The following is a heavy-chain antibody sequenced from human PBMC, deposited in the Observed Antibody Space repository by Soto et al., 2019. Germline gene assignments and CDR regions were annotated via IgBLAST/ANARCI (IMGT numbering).Heavy chain of an antibody. V-gene: IGHV4-31*03. CDR1: GGSISTGGYY. CDR2: IYYSGST. Sequence: QVQLQESGPGLVKPSQTLSLTCTVSGGSISTGGYYWTWIRQHPGKGLEWLGYIYYSGSTYYNPSLKSRVTISVDTSKNQFSLKLSSVTAAHTAVYYCARGLSVTLFDNWGQGTLVTVSS. J-gene: IGHJ4*02. CDR3: ARGLSVTLFDN. D-gene: IGHD4-17*01.